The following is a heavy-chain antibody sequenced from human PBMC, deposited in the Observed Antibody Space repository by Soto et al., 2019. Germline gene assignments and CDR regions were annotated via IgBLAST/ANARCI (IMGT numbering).Heavy chain of an antibody. V-gene: IGHV3-33*01. CDR3: ARDKSDIVVVPAAMGGRWFDP. D-gene: IGHD2-2*01. CDR2: IWNDGSNR. Sequence: GGSLRLSCAASGFTFSDYGIHWVRQAPGKGLEWVAIIWNDGSNRYYAESVKGRFTISRDNSKNTVYLQMNSLRAEDTAIYYCARDKSDIVVVPAAMGGRWFDPWGQGTLVTVSS. CDR1: GFTFSDYG. J-gene: IGHJ5*02.